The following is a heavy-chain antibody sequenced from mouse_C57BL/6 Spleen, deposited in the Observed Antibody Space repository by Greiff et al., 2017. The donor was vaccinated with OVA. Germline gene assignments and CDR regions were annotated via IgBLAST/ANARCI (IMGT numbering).Heavy chain of an antibody. Sequence: EVQVVESGGGLVQPGGSLSLSCAASGFTFTDYYMSWVRQPPGKALEWLGFIRNKANGYTTEYSASVKGRFTISRDNSQSILYLQMNALRAEDSATCYCARYRGDWDWFAYWGQGTLVTVSA. CDR2: IRNKANGYTT. D-gene: IGHD4-1*01. CDR1: GFTFTDYY. CDR3: ARYRGDWDWFAY. J-gene: IGHJ3*01. V-gene: IGHV7-3*01.